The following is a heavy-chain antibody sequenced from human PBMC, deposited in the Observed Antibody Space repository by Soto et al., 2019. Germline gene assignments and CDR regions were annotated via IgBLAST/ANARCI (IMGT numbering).Heavy chain of an antibody. V-gene: IGHV1-69*04. Sequence: ASVKVSCKASGGTFSSYTISWVRQAPGQGLEWMGRIIPILGIANYAQKFQGRVTITADKSTSTAYMELSSLRSEDTAVYYCARDSSRYCTNGVCYNFDYWGQGTLVTVSS. CDR2: IIPILGIA. CDR3: ARDSSRYCTNGVCYNFDY. D-gene: IGHD2-8*01. CDR1: GGTFSSYT. J-gene: IGHJ4*02.